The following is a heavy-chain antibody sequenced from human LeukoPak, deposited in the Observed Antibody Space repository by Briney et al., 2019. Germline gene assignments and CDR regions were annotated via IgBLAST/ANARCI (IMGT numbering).Heavy chain of an antibody. CDR3: ARHLQVAAAGMFDY. V-gene: IGHV4-59*08. CDR2: IHYTGTT. D-gene: IGHD6-13*01. Sequence: PSETLSLTCTVSGGSISSYYWSWIREPPRKGLDWIGYIHYTGTTNYNPSLKSRLTISLDTSKNQFSLSLSSVTAADTAVYYCARHLQVAAAGMFDYWGQGSLVTVSS. J-gene: IGHJ4*02. CDR1: GGSISSYY.